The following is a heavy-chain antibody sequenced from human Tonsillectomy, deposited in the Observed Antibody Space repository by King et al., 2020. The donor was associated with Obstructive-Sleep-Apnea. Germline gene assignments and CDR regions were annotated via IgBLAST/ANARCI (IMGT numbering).Heavy chain of an antibody. V-gene: IGHV4-39*07. D-gene: IGHD6-13*01. CDR1: GGSISSSSYY. Sequence: QLQESGPGLVKPSETLSLTCTVSGGSISSSSYYWGWIRQPPGKGLEWIGTIYYSGSTYYNPSLKSRVTISVDTSKNQFSLKLSSVTAADTAVYYGARESSSWYAINYYYYGMDVWGQGTTVTVSS. CDR2: IYYSGST. J-gene: IGHJ6*02. CDR3: ARESSSWYAINYYYYGMDV.